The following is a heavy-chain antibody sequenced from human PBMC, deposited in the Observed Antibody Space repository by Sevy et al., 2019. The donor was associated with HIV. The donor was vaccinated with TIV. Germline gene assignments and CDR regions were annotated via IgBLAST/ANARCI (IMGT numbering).Heavy chain of an antibody. CDR2: IIPIFGTP. D-gene: IGHD7-27*01. CDR3: AREGGVATTGDHDAFDI. V-gene: IGHV1-69*13. J-gene: IGHJ3*02. Sequence: ASVKISCNASGDTFSTYGLSWVRQAPGQRLEWMGGIIPIFGTPNYAQKFQGRGTITADESASTAYMELSSLRSEDTALYYCAREGGVATTGDHDAFDIWGHGTLVTVSS. CDR1: GDTFSTYG.